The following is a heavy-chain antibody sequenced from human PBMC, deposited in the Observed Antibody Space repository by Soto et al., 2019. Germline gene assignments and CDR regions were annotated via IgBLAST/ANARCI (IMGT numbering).Heavy chain of an antibody. Sequence: QVQLVQSGGGVVQPGRSLRLSCTASGFTFSIYDMHWVRQAPGKGLEWVALISYDGSNKSYRDSVKGRFTISRDNSRNTLYLQMNSLRAEDTAVYYCAKGSYSGMYSAFDYWGQGTMVTVSS. V-gene: IGHV3-30*18. CDR1: GFTFSIYD. CDR3: AKGSYSGMYSAFDY. CDR2: ISYDGSNK. J-gene: IGHJ4*01. D-gene: IGHD2-21*01.